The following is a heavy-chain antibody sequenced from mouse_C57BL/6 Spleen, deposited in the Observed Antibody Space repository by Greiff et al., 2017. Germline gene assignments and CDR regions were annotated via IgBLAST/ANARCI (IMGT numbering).Heavy chain of an antibody. J-gene: IGHJ4*01. Sequence: QVQLQQPGAELVKPGASVKLSCKASGYTFTSYWMHWVKQRPGQGLEWIGMIHPNSGSTNYNEKFKSKATLTVDKSSSTAYMQLSSLTSEDSAVYYCARPFMTTVVASYYAMDYWGQGTSVTVSS. V-gene: IGHV1-64*01. CDR2: IHPNSGST. CDR1: GYTFTSYW. CDR3: ARPFMTTVVASYYAMDY. D-gene: IGHD1-1*01.